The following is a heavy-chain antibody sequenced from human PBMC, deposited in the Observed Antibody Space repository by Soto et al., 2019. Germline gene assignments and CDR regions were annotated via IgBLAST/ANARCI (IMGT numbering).Heavy chain of an antibody. D-gene: IGHD3-9*01. CDR3: AKGFQNYDILTGYPIGY. V-gene: IGHV3-23*01. Sequence: QPGGSLRLSCAASGFTFSSYAMSWVRQAPGKGLEWVSAISGSGGSTYYADSVKGRFTISRDNSKNTLYLQMNSLRAEDTAVYYCAKGFQNYDILTGYPIGYLGQGTLVTVSS. J-gene: IGHJ4*02. CDR1: GFTFSSYA. CDR2: ISGSGGST.